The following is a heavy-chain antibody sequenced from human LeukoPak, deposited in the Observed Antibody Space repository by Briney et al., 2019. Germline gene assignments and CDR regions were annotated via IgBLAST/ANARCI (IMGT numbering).Heavy chain of an antibody. D-gene: IGHD3-9*01. Sequence: ASVKVSCKASGYTFTGYYMHWVRQAPGQGLEWMGWINPNSGGTNYAQKFQGRVTMTRDTSISTAYMELSRLRSDDTAVYYCARGPGGYFDWLVFDYWGQGTLVTVSS. V-gene: IGHV1-2*02. CDR1: GYTFTGYY. J-gene: IGHJ4*02. CDR2: INPNSGGT. CDR3: ARGPGGYFDWLVFDY.